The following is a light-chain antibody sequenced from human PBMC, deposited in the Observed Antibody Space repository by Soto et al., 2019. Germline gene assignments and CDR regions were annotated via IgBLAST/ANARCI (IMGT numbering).Light chain of an antibody. CDR3: QQYARSSWT. Sequence: DIVLTQSPDTLSLSPGERVTLSCRSSQRVSLSYLVWYQQKPGQAPRLLIYDSSTRASGVPDLFDGGGSGTDFTLTRTSLEPEDSSVYYCQQYARSSWTFGQGTQLEIK. CDR1: QRVSLSY. CDR2: DSS. J-gene: IGKJ1*01. V-gene: IGKV3-20*01.